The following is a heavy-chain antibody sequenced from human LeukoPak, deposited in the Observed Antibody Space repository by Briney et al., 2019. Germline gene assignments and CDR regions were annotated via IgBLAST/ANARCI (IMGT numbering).Heavy chain of an antibody. Sequence: PGGSLRLSCAASGFTFSSYAMSWVRQAPGKGLEWVSAISGSGGRTYYADSVKGRFTISRDNSKSTLYLQMNSLRAEDTAVYYCAKVASVYCSGGSCYSDYWGQGTLVTVSS. V-gene: IGHV3-23*01. J-gene: IGHJ4*02. CDR1: GFTFSSYA. D-gene: IGHD2-15*01. CDR3: AKVASVYCSGGSCYSDY. CDR2: ISGSGGRT.